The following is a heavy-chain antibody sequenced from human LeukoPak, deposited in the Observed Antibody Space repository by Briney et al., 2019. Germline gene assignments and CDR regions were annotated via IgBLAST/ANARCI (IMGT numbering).Heavy chain of an antibody. CDR2: IIVGSGKT. Sequence: SVKVSCKASGFTFSNSAMQWLRQARGQRLEWIGWIIVGSGKTHYAQNLQERVTITRDMSTNTAYMELSSLQSEDTAVYYCAAELYSGTYGRCCSFAFWGQGTLVTVSS. V-gene: IGHV1-58*02. CDR3: AAELYSGTYGRCCSFAF. CDR1: GFTFSNSA. J-gene: IGHJ4*02. D-gene: IGHD1-26*01.